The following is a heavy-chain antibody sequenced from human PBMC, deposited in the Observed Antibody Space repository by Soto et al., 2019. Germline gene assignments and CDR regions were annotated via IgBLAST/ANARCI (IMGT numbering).Heavy chain of an antibody. Sequence: NPGGSLRLSCTASGFTFSSYSMNWVRQAPGKGLEWVSSISSSSSYIYYADSVKGRFTISRDNAKNSLYLQMNSLRAEDTAVYYCAREGGQIGVYYYDSSPHLYYYGMDVWGQGTTVTVSS. J-gene: IGHJ6*02. V-gene: IGHV3-21*01. CDR2: ISSSSSYI. CDR1: GFTFSSYS. CDR3: AREGGQIGVYYYDSSPHLYYYGMDV. D-gene: IGHD3-22*01.